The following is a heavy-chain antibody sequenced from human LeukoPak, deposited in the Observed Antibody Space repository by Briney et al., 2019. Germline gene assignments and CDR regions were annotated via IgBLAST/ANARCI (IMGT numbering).Heavy chain of an antibody. V-gene: IGHV3-7*03. CDR3: ARRRVVVASTDGASGAFDI. CDR1: GFTFSSYW. CDR2: IKQDGSEK. J-gene: IGHJ3*02. Sequence: GGSLRLSCAASGFTFSSYWMSWVRQAPGKGLEWVANIKQDGSEKYYVDSVKGRFTISRDNAKNSLYLQMNSLRAEDTAVYYCARRRVVVASTDGASGAFDIWGQGTMVTVSS. D-gene: IGHD2-15*01.